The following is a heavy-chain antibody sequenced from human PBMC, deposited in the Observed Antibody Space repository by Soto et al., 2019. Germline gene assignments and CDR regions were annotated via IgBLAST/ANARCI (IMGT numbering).Heavy chain of an antibody. CDR1: GGSFSGYY. Sequence: SETLSLTCAVYGGSFSGYYWTWIRQPPGTGLEWIGEINHSGSTNYNPSLKSRVTISVDTSKNQFSLKLTSVTAADTAVYYCTRSRLRGGYNLWGQGTLVTVSS. J-gene: IGHJ4*02. CDR2: INHSGST. V-gene: IGHV4-34*01. CDR3: TRSRLRGGYNL. D-gene: IGHD5-12*01.